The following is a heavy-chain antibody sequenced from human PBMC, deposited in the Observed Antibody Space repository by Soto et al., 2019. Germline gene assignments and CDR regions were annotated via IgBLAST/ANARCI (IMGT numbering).Heavy chain of an antibody. D-gene: IGHD2-2*01. CDR1: SGSISSSNW. V-gene: IGHV4-4*02. CDR2: TYHSGST. J-gene: IGHJ4*02. CDR3: AVRDCSSTSCYPIKLDY. Sequence: PSETLSLTCAVSSGSISSSNWWSWVRQPPGKGLEWIGETYHSGSTNYNPSLKSRVTISVDKSKNQFSLKLSSVTAADTAVYYCAVRDCSSTSCYPIKLDYWGQGTLVTSPQ.